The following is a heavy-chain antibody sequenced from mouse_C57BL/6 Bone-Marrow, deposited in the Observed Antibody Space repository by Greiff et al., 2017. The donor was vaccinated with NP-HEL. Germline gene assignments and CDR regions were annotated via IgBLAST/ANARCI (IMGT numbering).Heavy chain of an antibody. CDR2: IYPGSGNT. V-gene: IGHV1-66*01. CDR1: GYSFTSYY. J-gene: IGHJ3*01. D-gene: IGHD1-1*01. Sequence: QVQLKESGPELVKPGASVKISCKASGYSFTSYYIHWVKQRPGPGLEWIGWIYPGSGNTKYNEKFKGKATMTADTSSSTAYMQLSSLTSEDSAVYYWARENYYGSSYGFAYWGQGTLVTVSA. CDR3: ARENYYGSSYGFAY.